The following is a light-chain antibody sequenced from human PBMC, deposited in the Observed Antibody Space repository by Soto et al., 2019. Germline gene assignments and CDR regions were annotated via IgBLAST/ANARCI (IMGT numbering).Light chain of an antibody. CDR3: QQYYTTPRT. V-gene: IGKV4-1*01. CDR2: WAS. J-gene: IGKJ1*01. Sequence: DIVMTQSPDSLAVSLGERATINCKSSQTVLYSPNNKNYLAWYQQKPRQPPKLLISWASTLESGVPDRFSGSGSGTDFTLTISSLQAEDVAVYYCQQYYTTPRTFGQGTKVEIK. CDR1: QTVLYSPNNKNY.